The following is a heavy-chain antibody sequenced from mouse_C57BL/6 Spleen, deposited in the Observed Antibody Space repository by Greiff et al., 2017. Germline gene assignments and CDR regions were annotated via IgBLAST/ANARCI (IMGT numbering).Heavy chain of an antibody. CDR2: IYPGDGDT. V-gene: IGHV1-80*01. Sequence: VQLQQSGAELVKPGASVKISCKASGYAFSSYWMNWVKQRPGKGLEWIGQIYPGDGDTNSNGKFKGKATLTADKSSSTAYMQLSSLTAEDSAVCFCAGDYYGSNSYTMDYWGQGTSVTVSS. J-gene: IGHJ4*01. CDR3: AGDYYGSNSYTMDY. CDR1: GYAFSSYW. D-gene: IGHD1-1*01.